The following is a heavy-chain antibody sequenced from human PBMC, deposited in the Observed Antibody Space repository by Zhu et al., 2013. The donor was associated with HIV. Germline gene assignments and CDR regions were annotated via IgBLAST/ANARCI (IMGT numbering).Heavy chain of an antibody. V-gene: IGHV1-69*12. CDR2: IIPMFGVV. Sequence: QVQLVQSGAEVKKPGSSVKVSCKAAGGTFSSYAITWVRQAPGQGLEWMGWIIPMFGVVDYAQKFKGRVTITADESTSTAYMELSSLRSEDTAVYYCASADYYESSGYFDYWGQGNPGDRLL. CDR3: ASADYYESSGYFDY. J-gene: IGHJ4*02. D-gene: IGHD3-22*01. CDR1: GGTFSSYA.